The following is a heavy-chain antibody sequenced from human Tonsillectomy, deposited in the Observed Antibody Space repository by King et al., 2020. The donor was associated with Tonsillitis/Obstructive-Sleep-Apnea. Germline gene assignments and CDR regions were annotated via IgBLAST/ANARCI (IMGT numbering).Heavy chain of an antibody. CDR3: ARVGRLLWFGSFDY. CDR2: IKQDGSEK. J-gene: IGHJ4*02. CDR1: GFTFSSYW. Sequence: VQLVESGGGLVQPGGSLRLSCAASGFTFSSYWMSWVRQAPGKGLEWVANIKQDGSEKYYVDSVKGRSTISRDNAKNSLYLQMNSLRAEDTAVYYCARVGRLLWFGSFDYEGPGSVVTVCS. D-gene: IGHD3-10*01. V-gene: IGHV3-7*01.